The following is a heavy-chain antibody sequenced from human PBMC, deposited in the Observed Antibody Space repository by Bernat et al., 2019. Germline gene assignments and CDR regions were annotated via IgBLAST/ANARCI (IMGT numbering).Heavy chain of an antibody. Sequence: QVQLQQWGAGLLKPSETLSLTCAVYGGSFSGYYWSWIRQSPGKGLEWIGEINHSGSTNYNPSLKSRVTISVDTSKNQFSLKLSSVTAADTAVYYCARDFLRRGHGMDVWGQGTTVTVSS. J-gene: IGHJ6*02. V-gene: IGHV4-34*01. CDR2: INHSGST. CDR1: GGSFSGYY. CDR3: ARDFLRRGHGMDV. D-gene: IGHD2/OR15-2a*01.